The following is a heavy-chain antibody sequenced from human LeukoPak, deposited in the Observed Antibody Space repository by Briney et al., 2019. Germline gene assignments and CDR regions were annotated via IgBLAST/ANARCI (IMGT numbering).Heavy chain of an antibody. V-gene: IGHV4-61*01. Sequence: SETLSLTCTVSGGSVSSGSYYWSWIRQPPGKGLGWIGYIYYSGSTNYNPSLKSRVTISVDTSKNQFSLKLSSVTAADTAVYYCARSYRDPNFDYWGQGTLVTVSS. J-gene: IGHJ4*02. CDR1: GGSVSSGSYY. CDR2: IYYSGST. CDR3: ARSYRDPNFDY. D-gene: IGHD1-26*01.